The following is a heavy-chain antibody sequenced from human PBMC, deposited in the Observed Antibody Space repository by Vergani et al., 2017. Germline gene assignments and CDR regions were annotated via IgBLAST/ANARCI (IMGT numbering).Heavy chain of an antibody. CDR3: AKVGRSEVAGTFGAFDI. D-gene: IGHD6-19*01. CDR1: GFPFSIFA. CDR2: LSASDRRT. Sequence: QLVESGGGLVKPGVSLRLSCVASGFPFSIFAMHWVRQGPGTGLEWVSTLSASDRRTHYADSVKGRFTISRDNSKNTLFLHMNSLRPEDTAVYYCAKVGRSEVAGTFGAFDIWGQGTMVTVSS. V-gene: IGHV3-23*04. J-gene: IGHJ3*02.